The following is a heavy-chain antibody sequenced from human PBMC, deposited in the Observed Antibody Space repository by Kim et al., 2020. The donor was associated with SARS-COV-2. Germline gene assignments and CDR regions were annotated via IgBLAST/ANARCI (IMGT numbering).Heavy chain of an antibody. Sequence: ASVKVSCKASGYTFTGYYMHWVRQAPGQGLEWMGWINPNSGGTNYAQKFQGRVTMTRDTSISTAYMELSRLRSDDTAVYYCARVLGGVRVVGRWSFDYWGQGTLVTVSS. D-gene: IGHD3-16*01. CDR3: ARVLGGVRVVGRWSFDY. CDR1: GYTFTGYY. CDR2: INPNSGGT. V-gene: IGHV1-2*02. J-gene: IGHJ4*02.